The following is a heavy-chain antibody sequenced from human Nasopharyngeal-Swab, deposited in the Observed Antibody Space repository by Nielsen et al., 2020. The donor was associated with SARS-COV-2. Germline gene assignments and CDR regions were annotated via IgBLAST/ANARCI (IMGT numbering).Heavy chain of an antibody. CDR1: GYTFAHDW. Sequence: GESLKISCQTSGYTFAHDWIGWVRQMPGTGLEWLGIIFPDDSQTRYSPSFKGQVTISVDKSTSTAYLQWSSLKASDTAIYYCAKYYDQDGYSPWGQGTLVTVSS. CDR3: AKYYDQDGYSP. J-gene: IGHJ1*01. V-gene: IGHV5-51*01. D-gene: IGHD3-3*01. CDR2: IFPDDSQT.